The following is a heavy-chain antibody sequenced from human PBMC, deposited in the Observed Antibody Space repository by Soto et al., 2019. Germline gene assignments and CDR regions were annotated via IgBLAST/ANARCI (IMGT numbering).Heavy chain of an antibody. Sequence: PSETLSLTCTVSGGSISSGDYYWSWIRQPPGKGLEWIGYIYYSSTTYYNPSLKSRVTISVDKSKNHFSLELTSVTAADTAVYYCARDLVRGEWFRPDHYYYYGMDVWGQGTTVTVSS. D-gene: IGHD3-3*01. V-gene: IGHV4-30-4*01. J-gene: IGHJ6*02. CDR3: ARDLVRGEWFRPDHYYYYGMDV. CDR1: GGSISSGDYY. CDR2: IYYSSTT.